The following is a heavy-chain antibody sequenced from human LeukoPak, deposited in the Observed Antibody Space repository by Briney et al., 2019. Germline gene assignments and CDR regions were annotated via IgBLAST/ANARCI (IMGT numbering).Heavy chain of an antibody. J-gene: IGHJ4*02. CDR3: ARYAGGKTL. D-gene: IGHD2-2*01. CDR1: GGSISSSGSH. V-gene: IGHV4-31*03. CDR2: ISYSGST. Sequence: PSETLSLTCTVSGGSISSSGSHWSLIRQHPGKGLEWIGYISYSGSTFYNPSLESRVTMSADTSKNQFSLRLTSVTAADTAVYYCARYAGGKTLWGQGTLVTVSS.